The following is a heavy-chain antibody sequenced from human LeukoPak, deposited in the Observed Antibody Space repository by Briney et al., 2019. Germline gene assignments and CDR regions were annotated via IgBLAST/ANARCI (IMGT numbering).Heavy chain of an antibody. CDR1: GYPIRIGYY. CDR2: FYQSENT. CDR3: ARYGRAASGMMVGFDP. D-gene: IGHD6-13*01. Sequence: PSETLSLTCTVSGYPIRIGYYWGWIRQPPGKGLEWIGSFYQSENTYYNPSLKSRVTISVDTSDNRFSLRLNSVTAADTAVYYCARYGRAASGMMVGFDPWGQGTLVTVSS. V-gene: IGHV4-38-2*02. J-gene: IGHJ5*02.